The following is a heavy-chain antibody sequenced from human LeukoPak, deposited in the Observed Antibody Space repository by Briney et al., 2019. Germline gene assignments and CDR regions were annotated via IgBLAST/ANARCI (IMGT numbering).Heavy chain of an antibody. CDR1: GGSFSGYY. Sequence: SETLSLTCAVYGGSFSGYYWSWIRQPPGKGLEWIGEINHSGSTNYNPSLKGRVTISVDTSKNQFSLKLSSVTAADTAVYYCARGLVVPAAHAFDIWGQGTMVTVSS. V-gene: IGHV4-34*01. J-gene: IGHJ3*02. CDR3: ARGLVVPAAHAFDI. D-gene: IGHD2-2*01. CDR2: INHSGST.